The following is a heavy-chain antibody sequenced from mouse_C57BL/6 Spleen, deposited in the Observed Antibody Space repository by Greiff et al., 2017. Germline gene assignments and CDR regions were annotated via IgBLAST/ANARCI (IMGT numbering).Heavy chain of an antibody. CDR1: GFTFSDAW. CDR2: IRNKANNHAT. J-gene: IGHJ2*01. Sequence: EVQLMESGGGLVQPGGSMKLSCAASGFTFSDAWMDWVRQSPEQGLEWVAEIRNKANNHATYYAESVKGRFTISRDDSKSSVYLQMNSLRAEDTGIYYCTRDDGYYFEYWGQGTTLTVSS. V-gene: IGHV6-6*01. CDR3: TRDDGYYFEY. D-gene: IGHD2-3*01.